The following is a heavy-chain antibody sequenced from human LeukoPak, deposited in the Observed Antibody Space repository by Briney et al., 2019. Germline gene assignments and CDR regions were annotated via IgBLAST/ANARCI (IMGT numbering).Heavy chain of an antibody. J-gene: IGHJ4*02. V-gene: IGHV3-23*01. CDR3: AKASGGPAAIRRYFDY. Sequence: GGSLRLSCAASGFTFSSYAMSWVRQAPGKGLEWVSAISGSGGSTYYADSVKGRFTISRDNSKNTLYLQMNSLRAEDTAVYYCAKASGGPAAIRRYFDYWGQGTLVTVSS. D-gene: IGHD2-2*01. CDR2: ISGSGGST. CDR1: GFTFSSYA.